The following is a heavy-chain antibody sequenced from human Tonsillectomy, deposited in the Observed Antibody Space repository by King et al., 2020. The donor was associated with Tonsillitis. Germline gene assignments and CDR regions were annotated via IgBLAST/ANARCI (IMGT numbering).Heavy chain of an antibody. CDR2: ISGSGGST. CDR3: AKSVSTEVPSYFDY. J-gene: IGHJ4*02. D-gene: IGHD2-2*01. CDR1: GFTFSNYA. Sequence: VQLVESGGGLVQPGGSLRLSCAASGFTFSNYAVSWVRQAPGKGLEWVSGISGSGGSTYYGDSVKSRFTISRDNSRSTPYLQMSSLRAEDTAVYYCAKSVSTEVPSYFDYWGQGTLVTVSS. V-gene: IGHV3-23*04.